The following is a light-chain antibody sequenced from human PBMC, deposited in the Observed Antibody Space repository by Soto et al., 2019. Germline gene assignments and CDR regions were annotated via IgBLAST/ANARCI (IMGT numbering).Light chain of an antibody. J-gene: IGKJ1*01. CDR2: GAS. Sequence: EIVLTQSPGTLSLSQGDKETHYCRASQNVSTSYLAWYQQKFVQAPRLLIYGASSRATVISDMFSGSGSGTDFFFIISILEPEDFAVYYCQQYCSSSWTFGQGTKVDIK. CDR3: QQYCSSSWT. V-gene: IGKV3-20*01. CDR1: QNVSTSY.